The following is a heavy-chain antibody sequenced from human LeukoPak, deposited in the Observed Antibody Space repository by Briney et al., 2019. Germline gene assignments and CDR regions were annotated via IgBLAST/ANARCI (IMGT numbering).Heavy chain of an antibody. CDR2: ISGSGGST. V-gene: IGHV3-23*01. CDR3: ATMGYDFWSGYWPDY. D-gene: IGHD3-3*01. CDR1: GFTFSSYA. Sequence: PGGSLRLSCAASGFTFSSYAMSWVRQAPGKGLEWISTISGSGGSTDYADSVKGRFTISRDNSKNTLYLQMDSVGAEDTAEYYCATMGYDFWSGYWPDYWGQGTLVTVSS. J-gene: IGHJ4*02.